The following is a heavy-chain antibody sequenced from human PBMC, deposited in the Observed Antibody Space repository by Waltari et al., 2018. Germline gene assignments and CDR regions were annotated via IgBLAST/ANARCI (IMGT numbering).Heavy chain of an antibody. CDR1: GFTFTNHG. V-gene: IGHV3-33*01. D-gene: IGHD3-3*01. CDR3: ARGDGGSGLGASDI. CDR2: IWYDGSNK. J-gene: IGHJ3*02. Sequence: QVQLVESGGGVVQSGRSLRLSWVGSGFTFTNHGMNWVRQAPGKGLEWVAVIWYDGSNKNYVDSVKGRFTISRDNSKNTMYLEMNRLRAEDTAVYFCARGDGGSGLGASDIWGQGTMVTVSS.